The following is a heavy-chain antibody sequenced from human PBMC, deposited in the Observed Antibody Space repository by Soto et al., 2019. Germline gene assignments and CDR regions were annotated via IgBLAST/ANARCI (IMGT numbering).Heavy chain of an antibody. Sequence: GGSLRLSCAASGFTFSSYGIHWVRQAPGKGLEWVAFIWFDGSRIYYADSVKGRFTVSRDISTNMFFLQMNKLSAEDMATYYCARAGFERLYFDQWGRGTLVTVSS. CDR3: ARAGFERLYFDQ. D-gene: IGHD1-1*01. CDR2: IWFDGSRI. CDR1: GFTFSSYG. J-gene: IGHJ4*02. V-gene: IGHV3-33*02.